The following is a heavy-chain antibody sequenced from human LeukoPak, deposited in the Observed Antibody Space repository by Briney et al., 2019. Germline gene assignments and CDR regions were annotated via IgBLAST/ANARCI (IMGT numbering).Heavy chain of an antibody. V-gene: IGHV3-30*18. CDR3: AKDSGEALGYFDY. CDR2: ISYDGSNK. Sequence: PGGSLRLFCAASGFTFSSYGMHWVRQAPGKGLEWVAVISYDGSNKYYADSVKGRFTISRDNSKNTLYLQMNSLRAEDTAVYYCAKDSGEALGYFDYWGQGTLVTVSS. D-gene: IGHD4-17*01. CDR1: GFTFSSYG. J-gene: IGHJ4*02.